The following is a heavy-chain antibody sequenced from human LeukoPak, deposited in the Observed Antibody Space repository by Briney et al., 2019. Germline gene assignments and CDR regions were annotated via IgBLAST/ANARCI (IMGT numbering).Heavy chain of an antibody. D-gene: IGHD4-17*01. V-gene: IGHV3-53*01. CDR1: GFTFSSNY. J-gene: IGHJ4*02. CDR3: VRGDYGDYTLFDY. CDR2: IYSGGST. Sequence: GGSLRLFCAASGFTFSSNYMSWVRQAPGKGLEWVSVIYSGGSTSYADSVKGRFTISRDNSKNTLYLQMNSLRAEDTAVYYCVRGDYGDYTLFDYWGRGTLVTVSS.